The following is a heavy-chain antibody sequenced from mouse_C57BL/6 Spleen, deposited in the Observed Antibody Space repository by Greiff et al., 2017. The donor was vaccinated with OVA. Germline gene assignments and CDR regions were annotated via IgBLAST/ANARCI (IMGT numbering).Heavy chain of an antibody. CDR1: GFTFSDYG. V-gene: IGHV5-17*01. D-gene: IGHD4-1*01. Sequence: EVKLEESGGGLVKPGGSLKLSCAASGFTFSDYGMHWVRQAPEKGLEWVAYISSGSSTIYYADTVKGRFTISRDNAKNTLFLQMTSLRSEDTAMYYCAKLGPYYYAMDYWGQGTSVTVSS. CDR3: AKLGPYYYAMDY. CDR2: ISSGSSTI. J-gene: IGHJ4*01.